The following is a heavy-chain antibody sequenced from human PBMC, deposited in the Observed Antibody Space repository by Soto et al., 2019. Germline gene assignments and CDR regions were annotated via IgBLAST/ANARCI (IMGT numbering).Heavy chain of an antibody. V-gene: IGHV3-30*18. CDR3: AKDREIYYDSSGPDY. CDR1: GFTFSSYG. CDR2: ISYDGSNK. J-gene: IGHJ4*02. Sequence: GSLRLSCAASGFTFSSYGMHWVRQAPGKGLEWVAVISYDGSNKYYADSVKGRFTISRDNSKNTLYLQMNSLRAEDTAVYYCAKDREIYYDSSGPDYWGQETLVTVSS. D-gene: IGHD3-22*01.